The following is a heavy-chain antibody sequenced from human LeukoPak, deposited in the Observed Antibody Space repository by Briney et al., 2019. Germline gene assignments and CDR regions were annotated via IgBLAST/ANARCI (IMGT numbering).Heavy chain of an antibody. CDR2: INHSGST. CDR3: ARPSQGSFDY. Sequence: PSETLSLTCAVYGGSFSGYYWSWIRQPPGKGLEWIGEINHSGSTNYNPSHKSRVTISVDTSKNQFSLKLSSVTAADTAVYYCARPSQGSFDYWGQGTLVTVSS. CDR1: GGSFSGYY. J-gene: IGHJ4*02. V-gene: IGHV4-34*01.